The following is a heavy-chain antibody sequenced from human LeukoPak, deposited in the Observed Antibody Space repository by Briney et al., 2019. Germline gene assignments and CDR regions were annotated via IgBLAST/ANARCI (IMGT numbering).Heavy chain of an antibody. V-gene: IGHV1-24*01. CDR2: YDPGDGEA. D-gene: IGHD3-10*01. CDR1: RYTLTEFS. Sequence: ASVKVSCKVSRYTLTEFSIHWVRQARGIGLEWMGGYDPGDGEAFYAQKVEDRVTLTVDTSTHTAYMELNSLTSDDTAVYYCAAWRRDYYGSMATWGQGTMVTVSS. CDR3: AAWRRDYYGSMAT. J-gene: IGHJ3*01.